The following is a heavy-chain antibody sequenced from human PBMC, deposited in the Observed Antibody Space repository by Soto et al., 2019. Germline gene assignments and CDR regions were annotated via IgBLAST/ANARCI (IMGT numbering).Heavy chain of an antibody. J-gene: IGHJ4*02. Sequence: EVQLVESGGGLVQPGGSLRLSCAASGFTFRDYWMNWVRQAPGKGLEWVANIKQDGSEKYYVDSVKGRFSISRDNAKNSLYLQMNSLRAEDTAVYYCVQFLISLSVDYWGQGTLVTVSS. V-gene: IGHV3-7*01. CDR2: IKQDGSEK. D-gene: IGHD3-10*01. CDR1: GFTFRDYW. CDR3: VQFLISLSVDY.